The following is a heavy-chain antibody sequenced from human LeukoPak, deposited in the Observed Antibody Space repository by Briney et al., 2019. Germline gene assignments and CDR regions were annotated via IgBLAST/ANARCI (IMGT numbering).Heavy chain of an antibody. Sequence: SETLSLTCTVSGGSISSSSYYWGWIRQPPGKGLEWIGSIYYSGSTYYNPSLKSRVTISVDTSKNQFSLKLSSVTAADTAVYYCARPQGRFLEWLPTSYYYYGMDVWGQGTTVTVSS. J-gene: IGHJ6*02. CDR3: ARPQGRFLEWLPTSYYYYGMDV. CDR2: IYYSGST. V-gene: IGHV4-39*07. CDR1: GGSISSSSYY. D-gene: IGHD3-3*01.